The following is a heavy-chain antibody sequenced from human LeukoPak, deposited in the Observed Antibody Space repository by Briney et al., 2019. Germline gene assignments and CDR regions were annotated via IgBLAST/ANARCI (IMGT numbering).Heavy chain of an antibody. Sequence: SETVSCTASGGTFSSYAISWVRQAPGQGLEWMGGIIPIFGTANYAQKFQGRVTITADESTSTAYMELSSLRSEDTAVYYCARDKRIYYYYYGMDVWGQGTTVTVSS. V-gene: IGHV1-69*13. CDR3: ARDKRIYYYYYGMDV. CDR1: GGTFSSYA. J-gene: IGHJ6*02. CDR2: IIPIFGTA.